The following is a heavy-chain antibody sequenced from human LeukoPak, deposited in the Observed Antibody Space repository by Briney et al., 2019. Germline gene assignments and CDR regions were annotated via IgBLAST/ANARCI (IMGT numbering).Heavy chain of an antibody. J-gene: IGHJ5*02. Sequence: GGSLRLSCAASGFTFSSYAMSWVRQAPGKGLEWVSAISGSGGSTYYADSVKGRFTISRDNSKNTLYLQMNSLRAEDTGVYYCAKEEGYYDSSGYYYDAWGQGTLVTVSS. CDR2: ISGSGGST. CDR1: GFTFSSYA. D-gene: IGHD3-22*01. V-gene: IGHV3-23*01. CDR3: AKEEGYYDSSGYYYDA.